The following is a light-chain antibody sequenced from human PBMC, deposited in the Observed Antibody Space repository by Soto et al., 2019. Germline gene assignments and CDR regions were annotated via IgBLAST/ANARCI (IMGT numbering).Light chain of an antibody. Sequence: EMVMTQSPATLSVSPGERATLSCRASQSVSRHLAWYQQKPGQPPRLLIYDASARATGIPARFSGSGSGTEFTLPISSLQSEDSAVYYCQQYHYWWSFGQGTKVELK. J-gene: IGKJ1*01. CDR1: QSVSRH. V-gene: IGKV3-15*01. CDR3: QQYHYWWS. CDR2: DAS.